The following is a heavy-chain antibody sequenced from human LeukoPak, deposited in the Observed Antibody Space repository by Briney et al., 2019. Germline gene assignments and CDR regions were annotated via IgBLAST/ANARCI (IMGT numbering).Heavy chain of an antibody. CDR2: VFGGGGST. Sequence: GGSLRLSCAASGFTFGSYAMSWVRQAPGKGLEWVSSVFGGGGSTYYADSVEGRFTISRDNSKNTLYLQMNSLRAEDTAVYYCAKVSRGYCRGGTCYYYYGMDVWGQGTTVTVSS. J-gene: IGHJ6*02. V-gene: IGHV3-23*01. CDR1: GFTFGSYA. D-gene: IGHD2-15*01. CDR3: AKVSRGYCRGGTCYYYYGMDV.